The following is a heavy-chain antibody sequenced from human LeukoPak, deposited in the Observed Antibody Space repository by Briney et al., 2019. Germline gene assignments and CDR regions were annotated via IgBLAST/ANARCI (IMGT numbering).Heavy chain of an antibody. D-gene: IGHD3-22*01. J-gene: IGHJ4*02. CDR2: ISYSGST. CDR3: ARNYYYDSSGYYSVRPYFDY. Sequence: SETLSLTCSVSGGSISSDDYYWSWIRQHPGKGLEWIEYISYSGSTYYNPSLKSRVTISVDTSKNQFSLKLSSVTAADTAVYYCARNYYYDSSGYYSVRPYFDYWGQGTLVTVSS. V-gene: IGHV4-31*03. CDR1: GGSISSDDYY.